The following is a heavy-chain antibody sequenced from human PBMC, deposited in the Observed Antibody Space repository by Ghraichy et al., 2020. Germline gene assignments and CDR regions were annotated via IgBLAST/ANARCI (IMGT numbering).Heavy chain of an antibody. CDR2: THYKSKWNN. Sequence: SETLSLTCAISRDSVSSNSAAWNWIRQSPSRGLEWLGRTHYKSKWNNDYAISVRSRITINPDTSKNQFSLQLNSVTPEDTAVYYCARDRGGAAAGTFDYWGRGTLVTGSS. D-gene: IGHD6-13*01. J-gene: IGHJ4*02. CDR1: RDSVSSNSAA. V-gene: IGHV6-1*01. CDR3: ARDRGGAAAGTFDY.